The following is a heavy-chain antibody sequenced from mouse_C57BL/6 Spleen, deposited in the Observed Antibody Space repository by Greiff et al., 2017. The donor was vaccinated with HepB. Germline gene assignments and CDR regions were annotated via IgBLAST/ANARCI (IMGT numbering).Heavy chain of an antibody. CDR3: ARSDYYGSSYWFAY. Sequence: QVQLQQPGAELVKPGASVKLSCKASGYTFTSYWMHWVKQRPGQSLEWIGMIHPNSGSTNYNEKFKSKATLTVDKSSSTAYMQLSSLTSEDSAVYYCARSDYYGSSYWFAYWGQGTLVTVSA. V-gene: IGHV1-64*01. J-gene: IGHJ3*01. D-gene: IGHD1-1*01. CDR1: GYTFTSYW. CDR2: IHPNSGST.